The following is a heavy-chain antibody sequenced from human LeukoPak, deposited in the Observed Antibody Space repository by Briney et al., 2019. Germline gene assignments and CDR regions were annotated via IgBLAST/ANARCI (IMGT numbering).Heavy chain of an antibody. CDR2: IYNSGST. V-gene: IGHV4-59*01. CDR1: GGSISSYY. D-gene: IGHD5-12*01. Sequence: SETLSLTCTVSGGSISSYYWSWIRQPPGKGLEWIGYIYNSGSTNYNPSLKSRVTISGDTSKKQFSLKLSSVTAVDTAVYYCARGYSGYDPTYFDYWGQGTLVTVSS. J-gene: IGHJ4*02. CDR3: ARGYSGYDPTYFDY.